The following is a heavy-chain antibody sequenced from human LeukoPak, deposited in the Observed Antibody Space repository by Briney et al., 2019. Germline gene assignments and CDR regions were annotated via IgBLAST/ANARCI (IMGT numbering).Heavy chain of an antibody. V-gene: IGHV1-8*01. CDR2: MNPNSGNT. CDR3: ARGLVWFGADDAFDI. CDR1: GYTFTSYD. Sequence: GASVKVSCKASGYTFTSYDINWVRQATGQGLEWMGWMNPNSGNTGYAQKFQGRVTMTRNTSISTAYMELSSLRSEDTAVYYCARGLVWFGADDAFDICGQGTMVTVSS. D-gene: IGHD3-10*01. J-gene: IGHJ3*02.